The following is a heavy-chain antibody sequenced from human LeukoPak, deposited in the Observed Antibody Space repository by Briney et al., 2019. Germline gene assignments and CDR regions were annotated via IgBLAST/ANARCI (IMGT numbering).Heavy chain of an antibody. CDR3: ARDKVTPYYYYGMDV. CDR2: IYYSGST. D-gene: IGHD4-23*01. CDR1: GGSISSYY. V-gene: IGHV4-59*01. Sequence: PSETLSLTCTVSGGSISSYYWSWIRQPPGKGLEWIGYIYYSGSTNYNPSLKSRVTISVDTSKNQFSLKLSSVTAADTAVYYCARDKVTPYYYYGMDVWGHGTTVTVSS. J-gene: IGHJ6*02.